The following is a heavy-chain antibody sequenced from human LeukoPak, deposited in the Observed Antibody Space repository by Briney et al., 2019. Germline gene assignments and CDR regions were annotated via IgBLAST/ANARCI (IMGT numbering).Heavy chain of an antibody. J-gene: IGHJ6*03. CDR2: INHSGST. CDR3: AGSSSGDYYYYMDV. V-gene: IGHV4-34*01. D-gene: IGHD6-25*01. Sequence: ASETLSLTCAVYGGSFSGYYWSWIRQPPGKGLEWIGEINHSGSTNYNPSLKSRVTISVDTSKNQFSLKLSSVTAADTAVYYCAGSSSGDYYYYMDVRGKGTTVTVSS. CDR1: GGSFSGYY.